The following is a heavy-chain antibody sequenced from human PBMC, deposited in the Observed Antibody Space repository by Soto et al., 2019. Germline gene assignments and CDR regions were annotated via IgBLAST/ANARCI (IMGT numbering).Heavy chain of an antibody. D-gene: IGHD1-1*01. CDR2: IYHSGST. Sequence: SETLSLTCAVSGGSISSGGYSWSWIRQPPGKGLEWVGYIYHSGSTYYNPSLKSRVTISVDRSKNQFSLKLSSVTAADTAVYYCARYASTVTTLDYWGQGTLVTGSS. J-gene: IGHJ4*02. V-gene: IGHV4-30-2*01. CDR1: GGSISSGGYS. CDR3: ARYASTVTTLDY.